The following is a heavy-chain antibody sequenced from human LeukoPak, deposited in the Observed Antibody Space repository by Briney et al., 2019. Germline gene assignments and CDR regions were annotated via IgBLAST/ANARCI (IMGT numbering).Heavy chain of an antibody. Sequence: GGSLRLSCAASGFTFSSYSMNWVRQAPGKGLEWVSSISSSSSYIYYADSVKGRFTISRDNSKNMMYLQMTSLRAEDTAVYYCAKGTSTYSSGSLDYWGRGTLVTVSS. V-gene: IGHV3-21*04. CDR2: ISSSSSYI. CDR1: GFTFSSYS. CDR3: AKGTSTYSSGSLDY. J-gene: IGHJ4*02. D-gene: IGHD6-19*01.